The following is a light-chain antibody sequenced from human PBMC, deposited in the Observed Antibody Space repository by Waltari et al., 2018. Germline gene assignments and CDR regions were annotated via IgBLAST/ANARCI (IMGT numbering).Light chain of an antibody. CDR3: QQYNNWPQT. V-gene: IGKV3-15*01. CDR1: QSISSN. CDR2: DAS. Sequence: EIVMTQSPATLSVSPGERATLSCRASQSISSNLAWYQHRPGQAPRRLIYDASTRATGIPARVSGSGSGTEFTLTISSLQSEDFALYYCQQYNNWPQTFGQGTKVEIE. J-gene: IGKJ1*01.